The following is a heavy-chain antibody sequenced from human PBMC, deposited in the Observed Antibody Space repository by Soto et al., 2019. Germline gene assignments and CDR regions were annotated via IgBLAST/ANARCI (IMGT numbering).Heavy chain of an antibody. D-gene: IGHD3-22*01. J-gene: IGHJ4*02. CDR2: IDPSDSQT. V-gene: IGHV5-10-1*01. Sequence: AESLKLSCKGSGYSFAGYWITWVLQTPGKGLEWMGRIDPSDSQTYYSPSFRGHVTISVTKSITTVFLQWSSLRASDTAMYYCARQIYDSDTGPNFQYYFDSWCQGTPVTVS. CDR3: ARQIYDSDTGPNFQYYFDS. CDR1: GYSFAGYW.